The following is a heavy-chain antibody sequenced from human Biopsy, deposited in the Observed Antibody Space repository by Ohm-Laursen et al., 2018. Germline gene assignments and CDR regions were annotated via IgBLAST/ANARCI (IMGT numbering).Heavy chain of an antibody. CDR3: ARDFNYDGGGSFNFDY. V-gene: IGHV1-2*02. D-gene: IGHD3-22*01. CDR2: INAKTGDT. J-gene: IGHJ4*02. Sequence: ASVKVSCKASGYTFTGYHVHWVRQAPGQGLEWMGWINAKTGDTNYAQRFQGRVTMTRDTPISTAYMELSSLTSVDTAVYYCARDFNYDGGGSFNFDYWGQGALVTVSS. CDR1: GYTFTGYH.